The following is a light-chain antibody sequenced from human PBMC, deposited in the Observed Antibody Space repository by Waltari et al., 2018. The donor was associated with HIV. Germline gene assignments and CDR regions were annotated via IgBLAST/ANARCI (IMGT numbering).Light chain of an antibody. V-gene: IGLV2-14*03. J-gene: IGLJ2*01. Sequence: QSALTQPASVSGSPGQSITISCSGTSSDISTSNFVPWYQKHPDKAPKLLIYDVDTRPSGVPRRFSGSKSGDTASLTISAIQADDEADYFCSSYTTTNTVVFGGGTKVSVL. CDR3: SSYTTTNTVV. CDR2: DVD. CDR1: SSDISTSNF.